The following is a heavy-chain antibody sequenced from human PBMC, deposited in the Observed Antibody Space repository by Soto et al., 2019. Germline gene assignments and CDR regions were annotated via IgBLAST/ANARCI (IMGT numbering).Heavy chain of an antibody. D-gene: IGHD6-13*01. V-gene: IGHV1-69*12. CDR3: AREVAADGTCREDVFYN. Sequence: QVHLVQSGAEVKKPGSSVKVSCKAPGGTFSNHAINWVRQAPGQGLEWMGRIILIFTRTNYAQKFQGRVTRPADEYTITAYLELSSLRHDDTAVYYCAREVAADGTCREDVFYNCGQGTLVTVSS. CDR1: GGTFSNHA. CDR2: IILIFTRT. J-gene: IGHJ3*02.